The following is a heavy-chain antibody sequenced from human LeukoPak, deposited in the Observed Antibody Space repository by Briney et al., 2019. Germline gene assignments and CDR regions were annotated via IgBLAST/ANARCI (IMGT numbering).Heavy chain of an antibody. CDR1: GVSISSSSYY. CDR3: AREAVGDGGTIYFDY. Sequence: SETLSLTCTVSGVSISSSSYYWAWVRQPPGKGLEWIGSIYYSGSTYYNPSLKSRVTISVDTSKNQFSLKLSSVTAADTAVYYCAREAVGDGGTIYFDYWGQGTLVTVSS. J-gene: IGHJ4*02. V-gene: IGHV4-39*02. D-gene: IGHD6-19*01. CDR2: IYYSGST.